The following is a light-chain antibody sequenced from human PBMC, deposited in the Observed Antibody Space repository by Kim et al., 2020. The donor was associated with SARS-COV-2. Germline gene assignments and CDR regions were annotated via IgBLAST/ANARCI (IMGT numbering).Light chain of an antibody. CDR2: DVS. V-gene: IGLV2-11*01. CDR3: CSYAGTYTFCV. J-gene: IGLJ1*01. CDR1: SRDVGGYNY. Sequence: QSALTQPRSVSGSPGQSVTISCTGTSRDVGGYNYVSWYQQHPGKAPKVMIYDVSQRPSGVPDRFSGSKSVNTASLTISGLQAEDEADYYCCSYAGTYTFCVFGTGTKVTVL.